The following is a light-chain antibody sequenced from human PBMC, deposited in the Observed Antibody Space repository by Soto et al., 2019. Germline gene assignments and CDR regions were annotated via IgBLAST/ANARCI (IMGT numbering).Light chain of an antibody. CDR1: KDIRGA. CDR2: DVS. CDR3: QQCNTDTIT. Sequence: APQFTPSPPLLSAAGGNKITITFRASKDIRGALAWYQKKPGKAPKFLIFDVSTLQSGFPSRFSGSGSGTDFTLTISSLQPEDFGTYYCQQCNTDTITFGQGTRLEIK. V-gene: IGKV1-13*02. J-gene: IGKJ5*01.